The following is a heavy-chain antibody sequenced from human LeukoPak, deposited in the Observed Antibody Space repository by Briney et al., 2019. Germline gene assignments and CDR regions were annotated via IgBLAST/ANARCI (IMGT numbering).Heavy chain of an antibody. CDR1: GYTFTGYY. CDR3: ARDTYYYDSSILY. D-gene: IGHD3-22*01. Sequence: ASVRVSCKSSGYTFTGYYMHWVRQAPGQGLEWMGWINPNSGGTNYAQKFQGRATMTRDTSISTAYMELSRLRSDDTAVYYCARDTYYYDSSILYWGQGTLVTVSS. J-gene: IGHJ4*02. CDR2: INPNSGGT. V-gene: IGHV1-2*02.